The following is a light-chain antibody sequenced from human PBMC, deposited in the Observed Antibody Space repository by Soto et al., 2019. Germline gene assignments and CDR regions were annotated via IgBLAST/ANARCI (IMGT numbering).Light chain of an antibody. CDR1: QSVSSN. CDR2: GAF. Sequence: PQYPVTLSVSPGERATLSCMASQSVSSNLAWYQQKPGQAPSRLIYGAFTRATGIPARFSGTGSGTEVTLTISSLQPEDFALYYCQQYNDSPLTFGQGTKVDIK. V-gene: IGKV3-15*01. J-gene: IGKJ1*01. CDR3: QQYNDSPLT.